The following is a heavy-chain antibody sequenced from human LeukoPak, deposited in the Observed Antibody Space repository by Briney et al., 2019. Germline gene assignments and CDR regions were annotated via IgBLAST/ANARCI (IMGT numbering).Heavy chain of an antibody. Sequence: PGGALRLSCAASGFTFSSYGMHRVRQAPAKGREWGAVISYDGSNKYYADSVKGRFTISRDNSKNTLYLQMNSLRAEDTAVYYCAKELSSSSWYHSSYDYWGQGTLVTVSS. V-gene: IGHV3-30*18. CDR1: GFTFSSYG. D-gene: IGHD6-13*01. J-gene: IGHJ4*02. CDR2: ISYDGSNK. CDR3: AKELSSSSWYHSSYDY.